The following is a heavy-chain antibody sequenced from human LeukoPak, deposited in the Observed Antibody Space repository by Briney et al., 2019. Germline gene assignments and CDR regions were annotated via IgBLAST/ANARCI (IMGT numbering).Heavy chain of an antibody. D-gene: IGHD1-1*01. V-gene: IGHV3-49*03. CDR2: IRNKAYGGTT. CDR1: GFTFSSYS. Sequence: GGSLRLSCAASGFTFSSYSMNWFRQAPGKGLEWVGFIRNKAYGGTTEYAASVKGRFTISRDDSKSIAYLQMNSLRTEDTALYYCTRGRKTQLYYCFDYWGQGALVAVSS. J-gene: IGHJ4*02. CDR3: TRGRKTQLYYCFDY.